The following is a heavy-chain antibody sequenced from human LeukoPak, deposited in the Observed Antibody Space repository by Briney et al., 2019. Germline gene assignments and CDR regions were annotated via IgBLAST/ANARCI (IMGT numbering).Heavy chain of an antibody. CDR3: ARHIVVVPAAITDYYYYYMDV. J-gene: IGHJ6*03. D-gene: IGHD2-2*01. CDR2: IRYDGSNK. Sequence: PGGSLRLSCAASGFTFNSYGMHWVRQPPGKGLEWVAFIRYDGSNKYYADSVKGRFTISRDNSKNTLYLQMNSLRSEDTAVYYCARHIVVVPAAITDYYYYYMDVWGKGTTVTVSS. CDR1: GFTFNSYG. V-gene: IGHV3-30*02.